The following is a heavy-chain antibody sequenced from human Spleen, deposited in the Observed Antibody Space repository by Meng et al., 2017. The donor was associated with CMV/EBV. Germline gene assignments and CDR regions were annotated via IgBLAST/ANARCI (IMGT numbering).Heavy chain of an antibody. CDR2: IYYSRIT. Sequence: QLQWQDSGQGLLKSSLILSLTCTVSGGCMSSVDYFWNWIRQPPGKGLEWIGYIYYSRITYYNPSLKSRVTISIDTSKSQFSLNLSSVTAADTAVYYCTRTEYYNWFDPWGQGTLVTVSS. V-gene: IGHV4-30-4*01. CDR3: TRTEYYNWFDP. D-gene: IGHD1-14*01. CDR1: GGCMSSVDYF. J-gene: IGHJ5*02.